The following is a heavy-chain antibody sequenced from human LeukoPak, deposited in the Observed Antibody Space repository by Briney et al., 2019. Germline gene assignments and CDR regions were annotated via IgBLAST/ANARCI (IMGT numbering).Heavy chain of an antibody. CDR3: ATLIVGAAAFDP. J-gene: IGHJ5*02. CDR2: IYHSGST. D-gene: IGHD1-26*01. Sequence: SETLSLTCTVSGYSISSGHYWGWIRQPPGKGLEWIGSIYHSGSTYYNPSLKSRVTISLDTFKNHFSLKLTSVTAADTAVYFCATLIVGAAAFDPWGQGTLVIVSS. V-gene: IGHV4-38-2*02. CDR1: GYSISSGHY.